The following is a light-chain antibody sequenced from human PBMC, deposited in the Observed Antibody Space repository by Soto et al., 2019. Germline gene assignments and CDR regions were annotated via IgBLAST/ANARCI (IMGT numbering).Light chain of an antibody. J-gene: IGKJ4*01. CDR2: WAS. Sequence: DIVMTQSPDSLAVSLGERATINCKSSQSVLYSSNNKNYLAWSQQKPGQPPKLLIYWASTRESGVPDRFSGSGSGTDFTLTISSLQAEDVAVYYCQQYYSTPPTFGGGTKVDIK. CDR3: QQYYSTPPT. CDR1: QSVLYSSNNKNY. V-gene: IGKV4-1*01.